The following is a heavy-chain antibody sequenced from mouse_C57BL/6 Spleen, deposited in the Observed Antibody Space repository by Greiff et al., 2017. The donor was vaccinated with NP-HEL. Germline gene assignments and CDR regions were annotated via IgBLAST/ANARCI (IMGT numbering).Heavy chain of an antibody. D-gene: IGHD2-1*01. Sequence: QVQLQQSGPELVKPGASVKISCKASGYAFSSSWMNWVKQRPGKGLEWIGRIYPGDGDTNYNGKFKGKATLTADKSSSTAYMQLSSLTSEDSAVYYGARGRLNYVDAMDYWGQGTSVTVSS. CDR2: IYPGDGDT. V-gene: IGHV1-82*01. J-gene: IGHJ4*01. CDR3: ARGRLNYVDAMDY. CDR1: GYAFSSSW.